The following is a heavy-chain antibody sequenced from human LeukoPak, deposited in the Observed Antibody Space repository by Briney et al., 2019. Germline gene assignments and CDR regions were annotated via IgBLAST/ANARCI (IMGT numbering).Heavy chain of an antibody. V-gene: IGHV3-30*02. Sequence: GGSLRLSCAASGFTFSSYGMHWVRQAPGKGLEWVAFIRYDGSNKYYADSVKGRFTISRDNSKNTLYLQMNSLRAEDTAVYYCARDPGDCSGGSCYPTFDYWGQGTLVTVSS. CDR3: ARDPGDCSGGSCYPTFDY. CDR1: GFTFSSYG. J-gene: IGHJ4*02. D-gene: IGHD2-15*01. CDR2: IRYDGSNK.